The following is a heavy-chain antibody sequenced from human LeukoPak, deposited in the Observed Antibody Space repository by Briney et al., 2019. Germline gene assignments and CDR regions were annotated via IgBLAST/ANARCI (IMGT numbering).Heavy chain of an antibody. CDR3: ATETLGTGVDY. D-gene: IGHD3-10*01. V-gene: IGHV1-18*01. CDR1: GYTFTSYG. Sequence: GASVKVSCKASGYTFTSYGISWVRQAPGQGLEWMGWIRAYNGNTNYAQKLQGRVTMTTDTSTSTAYMELRSLRSDDTAVYYCATETLGTGVDYWGQGTLVTVSS. CDR2: IRAYNGNT. J-gene: IGHJ4*02.